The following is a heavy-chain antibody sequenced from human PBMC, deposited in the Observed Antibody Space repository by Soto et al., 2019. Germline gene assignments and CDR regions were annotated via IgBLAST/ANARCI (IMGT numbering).Heavy chain of an antibody. J-gene: IGHJ3*02. CDR3: ARGTSGYTYAFDI. Sequence: SVKVSCKASGGTFSSYTISWVRQAPGQGLEWMGRIIPILGIANYAQKFQGRATMTRDTSTSTAYMELSSLRSEDTAVYYCARGTSGYTYAFDIWGQGTMVTVSS. CDR1: GGTFSSYT. D-gene: IGHD3-3*01. V-gene: IGHV1-69*02. CDR2: IIPILGIA.